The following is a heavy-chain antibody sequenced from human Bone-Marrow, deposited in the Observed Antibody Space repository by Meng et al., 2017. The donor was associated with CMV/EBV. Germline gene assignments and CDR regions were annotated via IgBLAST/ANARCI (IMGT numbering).Heavy chain of an antibody. CDR1: GGSISSSSYY. CDR2: IYYSGST. D-gene: IGHD6-13*01. Sequence: SETLSLTCTVSGGSISSSSYYWGWIRQPPGKGLEWIGSIYYSGSTYYNPSLKSRVTISVDTSKNQFSLKLSSVTAADTAVYYCARGDSSSWASPPLDYWGQGTLVTVSS. V-gene: IGHV4-39*07. CDR3: ARGDSSSWASPPLDY. J-gene: IGHJ4*02.